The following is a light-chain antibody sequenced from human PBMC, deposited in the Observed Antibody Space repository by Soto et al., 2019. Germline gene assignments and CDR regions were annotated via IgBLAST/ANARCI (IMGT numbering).Light chain of an antibody. J-gene: IGKJ4*01. CDR2: AAS. CDR1: QDIGSW. Sequence: DIQMTQSPSSVSASLGDRVTITCRASQDIGSWLAWYQQKPGKAPKLLIYAASSLQSGVPSRFSGSGSGTFFTLTISSLEYYDFASCYCLQSKIFPLTFGGGTKVEIK. V-gene: IGKV1D-12*01. CDR3: LQSKIFPLT.